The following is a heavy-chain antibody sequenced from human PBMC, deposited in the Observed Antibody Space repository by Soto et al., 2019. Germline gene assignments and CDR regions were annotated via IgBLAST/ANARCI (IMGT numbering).Heavy chain of an antibody. V-gene: IGHV3-30*18. D-gene: IGHD6-13*01. J-gene: IGHJ4*02. CDR3: SNHETYSSSFDY. CDR1: GFTFSSYG. CDR2: ISYDGSNK. Sequence: GGSLRLSCAASGFTFSSYGMHWVRQAPGKGLEWVAVISYDGSNKYYADSVKGRFTISRDNSKNKLYLQMNSLRDEDTAAYYCSNHETYSSSFDYWGQGTLVTVSS.